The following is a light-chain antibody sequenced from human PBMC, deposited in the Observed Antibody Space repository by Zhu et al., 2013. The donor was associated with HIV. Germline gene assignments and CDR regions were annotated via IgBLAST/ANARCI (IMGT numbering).Light chain of an antibody. CDR2: DAS. CDR1: QSVSSY. CDR3: QQYNSYTWT. J-gene: IGKJ1*01. Sequence: EIVLTQSPATLSLSPGERATLSCRASQSVSSYLAWYQQKPGQAPRLLIYDASNRATGIPARFSGSGSGTDFTLTISSLEPEDFATYYCQQYNSYTWTFGQGTKVEIK. V-gene: IGKV3-11*01.